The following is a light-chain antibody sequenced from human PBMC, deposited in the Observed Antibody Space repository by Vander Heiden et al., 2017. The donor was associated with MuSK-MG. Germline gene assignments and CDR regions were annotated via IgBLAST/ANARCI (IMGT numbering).Light chain of an antibody. Sequence: EIVLTQSPGPLSLSPGERATLSCRASQGASSSYLAWHQQKPGQAPRLLNYGACSRATGIPDRSSSSWSTAVSTTIISRLEAEVVAVYYWQQYGCSPVTFGPGTKVDIK. CDR1: QGASSSY. CDR2: GAC. J-gene: IGKJ3*01. V-gene: IGKV3-20*01. CDR3: QQYGCSPVT.